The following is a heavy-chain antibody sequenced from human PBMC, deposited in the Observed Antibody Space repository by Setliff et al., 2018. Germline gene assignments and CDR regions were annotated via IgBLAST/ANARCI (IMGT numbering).Heavy chain of an antibody. J-gene: IGHJ6*03. Sequence: PSETLSLTCTVSGGSISSSSYYWGWIRQPPGKGLEWIGSIYYSGSTYYNPSLKSRVTISVDTSKNQFSLKLSSVTAADTAVYYCARVVRFLEWLRYYYYYMDVWGKGTTVTVSS. V-gene: IGHV4-39*01. CDR3: ARVVRFLEWLRYYYYYMDV. CDR1: GGSISSSSYY. CDR2: IYYSGST. D-gene: IGHD3-3*01.